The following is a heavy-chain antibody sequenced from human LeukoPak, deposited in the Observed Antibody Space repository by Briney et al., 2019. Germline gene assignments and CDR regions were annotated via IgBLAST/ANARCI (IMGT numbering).Heavy chain of an antibody. Sequence: GASVKVSCKVSGYTLTELSMHWVRQAPGKGLGWMGGFDPEDGETIYAQKFQGRVTMTEDRSTDTAYMELSSLRSEDTAVYYCASRSNYEWFDPWGQGTLVTVSS. CDR2: FDPEDGET. D-gene: IGHD4-11*01. CDR3: ASRSNYEWFDP. CDR1: GYTLTELS. V-gene: IGHV1-24*01. J-gene: IGHJ5*02.